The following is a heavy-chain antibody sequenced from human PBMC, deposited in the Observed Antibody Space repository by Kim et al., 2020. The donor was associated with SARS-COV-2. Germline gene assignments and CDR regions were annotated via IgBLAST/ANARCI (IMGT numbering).Heavy chain of an antibody. J-gene: IGHJ3*02. CDR2: ISGSGGST. D-gene: IGHD3-22*01. CDR3: AKVNYYDSSGYYLDAFDI. Sequence: GGSLRLSCAASGFTFSSYAMSWVRQAPGKGLEWVSAISGSGGSTYYADSVKGRFTISRDNSKNTLYLQMNSLRAEDTAVYYCAKVNYYDSSGYYLDAFDIWGQGTMVTVSS. V-gene: IGHV3-23*01. CDR1: GFTFSSYA.